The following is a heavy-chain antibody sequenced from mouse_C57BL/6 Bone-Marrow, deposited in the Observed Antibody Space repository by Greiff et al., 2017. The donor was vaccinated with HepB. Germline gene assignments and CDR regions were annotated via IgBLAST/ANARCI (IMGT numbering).Heavy chain of an antibody. J-gene: IGHJ2*01. CDR3: ARRQLSY. CDR2: IYPGDGDT. Sequence: VQLQESGPELVKPGASVKISCKASGYAFSSSWMNWVKQRPGKGLEWIGRIYPGDGDTNYNGKFKGKATLTADKSSSTAYMQLSSLTSEDCAVYFCARRQLSYWGQGTTLTVSS. V-gene: IGHV1-82*01. D-gene: IGHD3-2*02. CDR1: GYAFSSSW.